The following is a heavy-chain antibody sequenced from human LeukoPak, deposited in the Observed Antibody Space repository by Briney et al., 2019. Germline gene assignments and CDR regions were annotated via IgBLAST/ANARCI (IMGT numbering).Heavy chain of an antibody. J-gene: IGHJ4*02. CDR1: GGSISSSSYY. V-gene: IGHV4-39*07. CDR3: ARASGYYYGSGPFDY. CDR2: IYYSGST. Sequence: SETLSLTCTVSGGSISSSSYYWGWIRQPPGKGLEWIGSIYYSGSTYYNPSLKSRVTISVDTSKNQLSLKLSSVTAADTAVYYCARASGYYYGSGPFDYWGQGTLVTVSS. D-gene: IGHD3-10*01.